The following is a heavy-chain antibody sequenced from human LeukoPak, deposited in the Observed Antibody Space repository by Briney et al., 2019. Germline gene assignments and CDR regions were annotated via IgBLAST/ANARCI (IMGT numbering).Heavy chain of an antibody. CDR2: IYPGDSDT. Sequence: GESLKISCKGSGYSFTSYWIGWVRQMPGKGLEWMGIIYPGDSDTRSSPSFQGQVTISADKSISTAYLQWSSLKASDTAMYYCARAPTPYSGSYYYYYGMDVWGQGTTVTVSS. V-gene: IGHV5-51*01. CDR3: ARAPTPYSGSYYYYYGMDV. CDR1: GYSFTSYW. J-gene: IGHJ6*02. D-gene: IGHD1-26*01.